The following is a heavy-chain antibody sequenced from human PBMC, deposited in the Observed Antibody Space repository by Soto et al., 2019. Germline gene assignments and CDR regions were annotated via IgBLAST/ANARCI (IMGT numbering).Heavy chain of an antibody. CDR1: GLPVSNNY. CDR3: AKGPPYYYDSSGYYQYFDY. Sequence: GGSLRLSCAASGLPVSNNYMTWVRQAPGEGLEWVSAISSAGGTTYYADSVKGRFTISRDNSKNTRYLQMNSLRAEDTAVYYCAKGPPYYYDSSGYYQYFDYWGQGTLVTVS. J-gene: IGHJ4*02. CDR2: ISSAGGTT. D-gene: IGHD3-22*01. V-gene: IGHV3-23*01.